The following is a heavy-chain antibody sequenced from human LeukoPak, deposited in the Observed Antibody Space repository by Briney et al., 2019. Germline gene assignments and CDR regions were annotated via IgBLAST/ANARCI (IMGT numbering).Heavy chain of an antibody. J-gene: IGHJ4*02. CDR1: GGSISSSSYY. CDR3: ARRSPEAVAGAFDY. Sequence: SETLSLTCTVPGGSISSSSYYWGWIRQPPGKGLEWIGSIYYSGSTYYNPSLKSRVTISVDTSKNQFSLKLSSVTAADTAVYYCARRSPEAVAGAFDYWGQGTLVTVSS. V-gene: IGHV4-39*01. D-gene: IGHD1-26*01. CDR2: IYYSGST.